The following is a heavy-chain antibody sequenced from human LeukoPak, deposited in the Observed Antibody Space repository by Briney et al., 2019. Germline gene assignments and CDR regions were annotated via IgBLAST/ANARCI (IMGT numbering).Heavy chain of an antibody. CDR3: ARTLHVLRRGSPLDY. CDR1: GFTFSSYA. V-gene: IGHV3-30-3*01. J-gene: IGHJ4*02. D-gene: IGHD3-3*01. Sequence: GRSLRLSCAASGFTFSSYAMHWVRQAPGKGLEWVAVISYDGSNKYYADSVKGRFTISRDNSKNTLYLQMNSLRAEDTAVYYCARTLHVLRRGSPLDYWGQGTLVTVSS. CDR2: ISYDGSNK.